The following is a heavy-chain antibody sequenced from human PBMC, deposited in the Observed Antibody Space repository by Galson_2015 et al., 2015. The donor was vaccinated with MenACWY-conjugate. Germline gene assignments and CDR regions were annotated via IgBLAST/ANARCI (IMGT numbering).Heavy chain of an antibody. J-gene: IGHJ6*02. CDR1: GFTFSSYG. CDR2: ISYDGSNK. V-gene: IGHV3-30*18. CDR3: ANGKAIFGAVSSQLYYYYGMDV. Sequence: SLRLSCAASGFTFSSYGMHWVRQAPGKGLEWVAVISYDGSNKYYADSVKGRFTISRDNSKNTLYLQMNSLRAEDTAVYYCANGKAIFGAVSSQLYYYYGMDVWGQGTTVTVSS. D-gene: IGHD3-3*01.